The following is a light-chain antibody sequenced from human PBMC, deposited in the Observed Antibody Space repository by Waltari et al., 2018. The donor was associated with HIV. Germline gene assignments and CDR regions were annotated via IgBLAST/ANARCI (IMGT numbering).Light chain of an antibody. V-gene: IGLV3-19*01. CDR3: GSRDTSGYSFV. Sequence: SSDLTQDPGVSVALGQTVRITCQGDSLRTYYAAWYQQKPGQAPILVVYGTNTRPAGGPDRVSGSSSGNTAALTLTGARAVDEADYYCGSRDTSGYSFVFGPGTKVTVL. J-gene: IGLJ1*01. CDR1: SLRTYY. CDR2: GTN.